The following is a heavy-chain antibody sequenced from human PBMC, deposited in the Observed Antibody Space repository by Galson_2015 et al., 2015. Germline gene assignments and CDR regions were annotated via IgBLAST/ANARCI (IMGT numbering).Heavy chain of an antibody. J-gene: IGHJ4*02. CDR1: GGSISSSSYY. Sequence: SETLSLTCTVSGGSISSSSYYLGWIRQPPGKGLEWIGSIYYSGSTYYNPSLKSRVTISVDTSKNQFSLKLSSVTAADTAVYYCARQAIGSSGYYGYWGQGTLVTVSS. CDR2: IYYSGST. CDR3: ARQAIGSSGYYGY. V-gene: IGHV4-39*01. D-gene: IGHD3-22*01.